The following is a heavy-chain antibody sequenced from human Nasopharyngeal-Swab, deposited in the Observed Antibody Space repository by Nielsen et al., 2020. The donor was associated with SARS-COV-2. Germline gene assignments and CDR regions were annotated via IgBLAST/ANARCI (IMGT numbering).Heavy chain of an antibody. D-gene: IGHD6-6*01. J-gene: IGHJ6*03. V-gene: IGHV5-10-1*01. CDR2: IGPSDSHV. CDR1: RYSFTNYW. CDR3: AYSSTLGSSLYFYSMDV. Sequence: GESLKISCKGSRYSFTNYWINWVRQMPGKGPEWMGRIGPSDSHVDYSPSFQGHVTISADKSVSTAYLQWSNLKASDTAMYYCAYSSTLGSSLYFYSMDVWGKGTTVTVSS.